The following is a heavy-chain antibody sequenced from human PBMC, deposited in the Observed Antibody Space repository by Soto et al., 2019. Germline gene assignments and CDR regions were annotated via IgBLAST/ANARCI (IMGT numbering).Heavy chain of an antibody. V-gene: IGHV3-15*07. Sequence: PGGSLRLSCAASGFTFSNAWMNWVRQAPGKGLEWVGRIKSKTDGGTTDYAAPVKGRFTISRDDSKNTLYLQMNSLKTEDTAVYYCITDLQRYCSSTSCPETFDYWGQGTLVTISS. CDR1: GFTFSNAW. J-gene: IGHJ4*02. CDR2: IKSKTDGGTT. CDR3: ITDLQRYCSSTSCPETFDY. D-gene: IGHD2-2*01.